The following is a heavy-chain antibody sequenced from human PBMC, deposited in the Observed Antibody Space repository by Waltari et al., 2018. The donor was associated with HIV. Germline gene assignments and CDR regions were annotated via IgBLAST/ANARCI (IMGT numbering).Heavy chain of an antibody. V-gene: IGHV1-46*01. Sequence: QVQLVQSGAEVKKPGASVKVSCKASGYTFTRYYIHWVRQAPGQGLEWMGISNPRWGSTNYAQNFQVRITKTRDTSTSTVYMELSSLRSEETAVYYCASPLDNDQVSVVAYYYGMDVWGQGTTVTVSS. J-gene: IGHJ6*02. CDR3: ASPLDNDQVSVVAYYYGMDV. CDR2: SNPRWGST. D-gene: IGHD2-15*01. CDR1: GYTFTRYY.